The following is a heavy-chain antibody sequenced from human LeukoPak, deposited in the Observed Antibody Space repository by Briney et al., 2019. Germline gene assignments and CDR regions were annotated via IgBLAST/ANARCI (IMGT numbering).Heavy chain of an antibody. Sequence: SQTLSLTYTVSGGSISSGSCYWSWIRQPAGKGLEWIGRIYTSGSTIYNPSLKSRATISVDTSKDQFSLKLSSVTAADTAVYYCAGGPYDFWSGYSLSGYYYYYMDVWGKGTTVTVSS. CDR2: IYTSGST. J-gene: IGHJ6*03. V-gene: IGHV4-61*02. CDR1: GGSISSGSCY. D-gene: IGHD3-3*01. CDR3: AGGPYDFWSGYSLSGYYYYYMDV.